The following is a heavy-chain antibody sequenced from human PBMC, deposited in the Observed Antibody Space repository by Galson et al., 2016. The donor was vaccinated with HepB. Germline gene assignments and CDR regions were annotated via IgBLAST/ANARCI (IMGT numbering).Heavy chain of an antibody. Sequence: SLRLSCAASGSTFNSYSMNWVRQAPGKGLEWVAVISFDGSNNFYADSVKGRFTISRDNSKNTLYLQMNSLRAEDTAVYYCARDDDYVWGTYRYTRTVPQYYFGYWGQGALVTVSS. CDR3: ARDDDYVWGTYRYTRTVPQYYFGY. D-gene: IGHD3-16*02. J-gene: IGHJ4*02. CDR2: ISFDGSNN. CDR1: GSTFNSYS. V-gene: IGHV3-30-3*01.